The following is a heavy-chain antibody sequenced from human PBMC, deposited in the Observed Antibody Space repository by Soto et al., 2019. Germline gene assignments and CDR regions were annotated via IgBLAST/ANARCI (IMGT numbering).Heavy chain of an antibody. V-gene: IGHV4-59*01. CDR2: IYYSGST. CDR1: GGSISNFY. Sequence: SETLSLTCTVSGGSISNFYWSWIRQPPGKGLEWIGYIYYSGSTNYNPSLKSRVTISVDTSKNQFSLKLSSVTAADTAVFYCARDRMGAVFVVWGQGTLVNVSS. D-gene: IGHD1-26*01. J-gene: IGHJ4*02. CDR3: ARDRMGAVFVV.